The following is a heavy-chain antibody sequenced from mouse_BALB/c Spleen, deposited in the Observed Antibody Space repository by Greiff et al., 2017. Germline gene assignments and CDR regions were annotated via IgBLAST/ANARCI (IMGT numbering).Heavy chain of an antibody. CDR2: INSNGGST. D-gene: IGHD4-1*01. CDR1: GFTFSSYY. V-gene: IGHV5-6-2*01. J-gene: IGHJ1*01. CDR3: ARRGGTGYWYFDV. Sequence: EVKLMESGGGLVKLGGSLKLSCAASGFTFSSYYMSWVRQTPEKRLELVAAINSNGGSTYYPDTVKGRFTISRDNAKNTLYLQMSSLKSEDTALYYCARRGGTGYWYFDVWGAGTTVTVSS.